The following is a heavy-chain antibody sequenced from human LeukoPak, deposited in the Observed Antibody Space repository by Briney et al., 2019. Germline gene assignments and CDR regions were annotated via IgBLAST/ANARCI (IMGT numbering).Heavy chain of an antibody. CDR1: GFTFSSYG. Sequence: GGFLRLSCAASGFTFSSYGLHWVRQAPGKGLEWVAVISYDGSNKYYADSVKGRFTISRDNSKKTLYLQMNSLRAEDTAVYYCAKDTEAVAGEGLFDYWGQGTLVTVSS. J-gene: IGHJ4*02. V-gene: IGHV3-30*18. CDR2: ISYDGSNK. CDR3: AKDTEAVAGEGLFDY. D-gene: IGHD6-19*01.